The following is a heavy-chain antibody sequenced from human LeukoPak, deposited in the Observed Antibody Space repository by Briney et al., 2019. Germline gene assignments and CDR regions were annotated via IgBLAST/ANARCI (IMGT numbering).Heavy chain of an antibody. D-gene: IGHD1-26*01. CDR1: GGSISSGDYY. CDR3: ARGGATHNWFDP. J-gene: IGHJ5*02. Sequence: PSQTLSLTCTVSGGSISSGDYYWGWIRQPPGKGLEWIGYIYYSGSTYYNLSLKSRVTISVDTSKNQFSLKLSSVTAADTAVYYCARGGATHNWFDPWGQGTLVTVSS. V-gene: IGHV4-30-4*01. CDR2: IYYSGST.